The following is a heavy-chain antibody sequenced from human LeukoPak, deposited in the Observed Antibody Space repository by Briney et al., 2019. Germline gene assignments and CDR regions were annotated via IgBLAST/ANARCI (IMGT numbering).Heavy chain of an antibody. Sequence: SETLSLTCTVSGYSISSGYYWGWIRQPPGRGLEWIGNIFHSGSTYYNPSLKSRVTISVDTSKNQFSLKLSSVTAADTAVYYCASALAARRGYYYYMDVWGKGTTVTVSS. V-gene: IGHV4-38-2*02. CDR2: IFHSGST. D-gene: IGHD6-6*01. J-gene: IGHJ6*03. CDR3: ASALAARRGYYYYMDV. CDR1: GYSISSGYY.